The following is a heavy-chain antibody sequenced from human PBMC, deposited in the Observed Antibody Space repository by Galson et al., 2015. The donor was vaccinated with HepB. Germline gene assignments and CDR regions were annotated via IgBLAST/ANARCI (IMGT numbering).Heavy chain of an antibody. D-gene: IGHD3-3*01. V-gene: IGHV3-30-3*01. CDR3: ARAKILEWPEYYYYGMDV. CDR1: GFTFSSYA. J-gene: IGHJ6*02. CDR2: ISYDGSNK. Sequence: SLRLSCAASGFTFSSYAMHWVRQAPGKGLEWVAVISYDGSNKYYADSVKGRFTISRDNSKNTLYLQMNSLRAEDTAVYYCARAKILEWPEYYYYGMDVWGQGTTVIVSS.